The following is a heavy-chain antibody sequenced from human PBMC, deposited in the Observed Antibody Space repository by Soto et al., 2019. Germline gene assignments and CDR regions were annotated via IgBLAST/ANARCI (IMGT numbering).Heavy chain of an antibody. CDR2: ISGSGDST. Sequence: EVQLLESGGNLVQAGGSLRLSCAASGFTFSNYAMSWVRQAPGKGLEWVSVISGSGDSTYYADSVKGRFTISRDNSKNALYLQMNGLRAEDTAVYYCAKRTSGWYFDYWGQGTLVTVSS. J-gene: IGHJ4*02. D-gene: IGHD6-19*01. V-gene: IGHV3-23*01. CDR1: GFTFSNYA. CDR3: AKRTSGWYFDY.